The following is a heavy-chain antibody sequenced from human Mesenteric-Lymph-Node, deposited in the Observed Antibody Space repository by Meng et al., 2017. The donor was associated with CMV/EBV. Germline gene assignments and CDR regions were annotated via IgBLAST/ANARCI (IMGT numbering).Heavy chain of an antibody. V-gene: IGHV1-8*02. CDR3: AREVGSSSWYAAFHYYYGMDV. J-gene: IGHJ6*02. D-gene: IGHD6-13*01. CDR1: GGTFSTYA. Sequence: ASVKVSCKASGGTFSTYAFSWVRQATGQGLEWMGWMNPNSGNTGYAQKFQGRVTMTRNTSISTAYMELSSLRSEDTAVYYCAREVGSSSWYAAFHYYYGMDVWGQGTTVTVSS. CDR2: MNPNSGNT.